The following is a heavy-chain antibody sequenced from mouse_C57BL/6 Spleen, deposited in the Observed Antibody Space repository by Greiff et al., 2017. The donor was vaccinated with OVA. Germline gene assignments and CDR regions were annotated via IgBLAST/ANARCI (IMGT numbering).Heavy chain of an antibody. CDR1: GFSLTSYG. CDR3: AKNPVTTAYYAMDY. D-gene: IGHD2-5*01. Sequence: VQLQQSGPGLVQPSQSLSITCTVSGFSLTSYGVHWVRQSPGKGLEWLGVIWRGGSTDYNAAFMSRLSITKDNSKSQVFFKMNSLQADDTAIDYCAKNPVTTAYYAMDYWGQGTSVTVSS. J-gene: IGHJ4*01. CDR2: IWRGGST. V-gene: IGHV2-5*01.